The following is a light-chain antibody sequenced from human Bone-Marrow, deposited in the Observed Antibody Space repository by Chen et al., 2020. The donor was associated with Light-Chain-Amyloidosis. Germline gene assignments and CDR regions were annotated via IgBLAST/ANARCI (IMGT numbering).Light chain of an antibody. CDR2: EDD. CDR1: SGSIATNY. CDR3: QSYQGSSQGV. Sequence: NFMLTQPHSVSESPGNTVIISCTRSSGSIATNYVQWYQQRPGSSPTTVIYEDDQRHSGVPDRFSGSIDRSSNSASLTISGLKTEDEADYYCQSYQGSSQGVFGGGTKLTVL. J-gene: IGLJ3*02. V-gene: IGLV6-57*01.